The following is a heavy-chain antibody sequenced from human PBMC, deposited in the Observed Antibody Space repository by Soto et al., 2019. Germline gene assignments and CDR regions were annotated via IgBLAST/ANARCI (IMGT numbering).Heavy chain of an antibody. Sequence: ASVKVSCKASGYTFTSYYMHWVRQAPGQGLEWMGIINPSGGSTSYAQKFQGRVTMTRDTSTSTVYMELSSLRSEDTAVYYCAREGSIFRVVTHTGMDVWGQGTTVTSP. CDR2: INPSGGST. CDR3: AREGSIFRVVTHTGMDV. V-gene: IGHV1-46*01. CDR1: GYTFTSYY. J-gene: IGHJ6*02. D-gene: IGHD3-3*01.